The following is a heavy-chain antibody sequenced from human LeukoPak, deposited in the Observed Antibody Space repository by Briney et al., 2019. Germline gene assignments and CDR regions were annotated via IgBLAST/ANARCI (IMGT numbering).Heavy chain of an antibody. D-gene: IGHD6-19*01. V-gene: IGHV3-23*01. CDR2: ISGSGGST. Sequence: GGSLRLSCAASGFTFSSYAMSWVRQAPGKGLEWVSAISGSGGSTYYADSVKGRFTNSRDNSKNTLYLQMNSLRAEDTAVYYCAKTRPIYSSGWYTDYWGQGTLVIVSS. CDR3: AKTRPIYSSGWYTDY. J-gene: IGHJ4*02. CDR1: GFTFSSYA.